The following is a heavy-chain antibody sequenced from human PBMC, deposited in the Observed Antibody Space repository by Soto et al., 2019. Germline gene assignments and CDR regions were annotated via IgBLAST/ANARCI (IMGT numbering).Heavy chain of an antibody. D-gene: IGHD3-22*01. Sequence: GGSLRLSCAASGFTFSSYGMHWVRQAPGKGLERVVVIWYDGSNKYYADSVKGRFTISRDNSKNTLYLQMNSLRAEDTAVYYCARGSDLYYYDSSGSAPLPNWGQGTLVTVSS. CDR1: GFTFSSYG. J-gene: IGHJ4*02. CDR2: IWYDGSNK. CDR3: ARGSDLYYYDSSGSAPLPN. V-gene: IGHV3-33*01.